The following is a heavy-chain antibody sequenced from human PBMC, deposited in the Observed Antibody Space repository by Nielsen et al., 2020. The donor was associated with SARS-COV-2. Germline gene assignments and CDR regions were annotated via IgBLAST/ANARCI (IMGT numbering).Heavy chain of an antibody. CDR3: ARSRTVTTRWNYFDY. CDR1: GGTFSSYA. D-gene: IGHD4-17*01. J-gene: IGHJ4*02. CDR2: IIPIFGTA. V-gene: IGHV1-69*13. Sequence: SVKVSCKASGGTFSSYAISWVRQAPGQGLEWMGGIIPIFGTANYAQKFQGRVTITADESTSTAYMELSSLRSEDTAVYYCARSRTVTTRWNYFDYWGQGTLVTVSS.